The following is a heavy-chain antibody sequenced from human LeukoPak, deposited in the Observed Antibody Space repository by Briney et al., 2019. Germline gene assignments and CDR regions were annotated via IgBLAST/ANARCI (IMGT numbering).Heavy chain of an antibody. V-gene: IGHV4-39*07. D-gene: IGHD1-1*01. CDR1: GGSISSSSYF. CDR2: IYISGST. Sequence: SETLSLTCTVSGGSISSSSYFWGWIRQPPGKGLEWIGRIYISGSTNYNPSLKSRVTMSVDTSKNQFSLKLSSVTAADTAVYYCARDRGTWNDDGFDYWGQGTLVTVSS. J-gene: IGHJ4*02. CDR3: ARDRGTWNDDGFDY.